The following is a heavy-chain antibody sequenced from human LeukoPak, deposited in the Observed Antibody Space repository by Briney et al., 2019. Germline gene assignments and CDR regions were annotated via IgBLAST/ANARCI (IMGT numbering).Heavy chain of an antibody. CDR1: GFTFDDYA. D-gene: IGHD6-19*01. CDR3: AKDSSGWSFNWFDP. J-gene: IGHJ5*02. CDR2: ISWNSGSI. Sequence: GGSLRLSCAASGFTFDDYAMHWVRQAPGKGLEWVSGISWNSGSIGYADSVKGRSTISRDNAKNSLYLQMNSLRAEDTALYYCAKDSSGWSFNWFDPWGQGTLVTVSS. V-gene: IGHV3-9*01.